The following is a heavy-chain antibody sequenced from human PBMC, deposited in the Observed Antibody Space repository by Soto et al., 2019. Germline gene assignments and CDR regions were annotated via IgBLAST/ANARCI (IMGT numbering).Heavy chain of an antibody. CDR3: ARDGGNICSGGSCYFQAPDY. CDR1: GFTFSNYA. CDR2: ISGSGRST. D-gene: IGHD2-15*01. Sequence: EVQLLESGGGSVQPGGPLRLSCSASGFTFSNYAMSWVRQAPGKGLEWVASISGSGRSTNYADSVKGRFTISRDNSKNTLAVQMSSLRAADTSVYYCARDGGNICSGGSCYFQAPDYWGQGTLVTVSP. V-gene: IGHV3-23*01. J-gene: IGHJ4*02.